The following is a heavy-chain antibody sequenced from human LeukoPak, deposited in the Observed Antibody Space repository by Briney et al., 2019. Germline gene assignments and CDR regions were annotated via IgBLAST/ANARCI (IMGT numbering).Heavy chain of an antibody. Sequence: SETLSLTCTVSGGSISSSSYYWGWIRQPPGKGLEWIGSIYYSGSTYYNPSLKSRVTISVDTSKNQFSLKLSSVTAADSAVYYCARRLAGTEDYWGQGTLVTVSS. J-gene: IGHJ4*02. D-gene: IGHD6-13*01. V-gene: IGHV4-39*01. CDR1: GGSISSSSYY. CDR2: IYYSGST. CDR3: ARRLAGTEDY.